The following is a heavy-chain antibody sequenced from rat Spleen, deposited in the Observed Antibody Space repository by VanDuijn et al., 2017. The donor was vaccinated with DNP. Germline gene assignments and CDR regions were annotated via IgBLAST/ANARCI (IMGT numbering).Heavy chain of an antibody. CDR3: ARLLAGRSYYFDY. Sequence: EVQLVESGGGLVQPGRSMKLSCAASGFTFSNYNMAWVRQAPKKGLEWVATISTGGGNTYYRDSVKGRFTISRDNAKSTLYLQMDSLRSEETATYYCARLLAGRSYYFDYWGQGVMVTVSS. CDR1: GFTFSNYN. D-gene: IGHD2-7*01. V-gene: IGHV5S11*01. CDR2: ISTGGGNT. J-gene: IGHJ2*01.